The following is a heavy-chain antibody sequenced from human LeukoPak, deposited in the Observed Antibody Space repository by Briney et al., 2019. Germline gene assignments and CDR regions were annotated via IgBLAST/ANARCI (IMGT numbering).Heavy chain of an antibody. CDR2: IKEDGTET. J-gene: IGHJ4*02. V-gene: IGHV3-7*01. CDR3: ATDRGWRTSGYYLYYFEY. D-gene: IGHD3-3*01. Sequence: TGGSLRLSCAASGFMFSSNWMSWVRLAPGKGLEWVANIKEDGTETYYVDSVKGRFAISRDNTMNSLYLQMSSLRAEDTAVYYCATDRGWRTSGYYLYYFEYWGQGTLVTYSS. CDR1: GFMFSSNW.